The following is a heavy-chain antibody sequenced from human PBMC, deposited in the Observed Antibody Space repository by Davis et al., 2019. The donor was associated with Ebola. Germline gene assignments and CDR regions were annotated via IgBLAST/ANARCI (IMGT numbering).Heavy chain of an antibody. J-gene: IGHJ4*02. Sequence: PGGSLRLSCAASGFTFSSYAMHWVRQAPGKGLEYVSAISSNGGSTYYANSVKGRFTISRDNSKNTLYLQMGSLRAEDMAVYYCARDDSSGSFDYWGQGTLVTVSS. CDR3: ARDDSSGSFDY. V-gene: IGHV3-64*01. CDR1: GFTFSSYA. D-gene: IGHD3-22*01. CDR2: ISSNGGST.